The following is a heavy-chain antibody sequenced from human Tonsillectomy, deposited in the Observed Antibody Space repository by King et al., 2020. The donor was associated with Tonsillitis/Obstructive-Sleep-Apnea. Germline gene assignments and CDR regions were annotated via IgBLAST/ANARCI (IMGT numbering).Heavy chain of an antibody. CDR3: TTGGRFLEWFRTPDAFDI. CDR1: DFIFNNAW. V-gene: IGHV3-15*07. J-gene: IGHJ3*02. Sequence: EVQLVESGGGLVKPGGSLRLSCAASDFIFNNAWMNWVRQAPGKGLEWVGRIRGETDGRTTDYAAPVKGRFTISTDDSKNTLYLQMNSLKTEDTAVYYCTTGGRFLEWFRTPDAFDIWGRGTMVTVSS. D-gene: IGHD3-3*01. CDR2: IRGETDGRTT.